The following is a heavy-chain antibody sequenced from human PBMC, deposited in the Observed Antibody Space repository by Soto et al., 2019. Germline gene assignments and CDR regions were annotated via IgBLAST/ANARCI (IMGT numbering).Heavy chain of an antibody. CDR3: ARHTYVDTAMAPFDY. CDR2: IDPSDSYT. CDR1: GYSFTSYW. D-gene: IGHD5-18*01. V-gene: IGHV5-10-1*01. Sequence: GESLKISCKGSGYSFTSYWISWVRQMPGKGLEWMGRIDPSDSYTNYSPSFQGHVTISADKSISTAYLQWSSLKTSETAMYYCARHTYVDTAMAPFDYWGQGTLVTVSS. J-gene: IGHJ4*02.